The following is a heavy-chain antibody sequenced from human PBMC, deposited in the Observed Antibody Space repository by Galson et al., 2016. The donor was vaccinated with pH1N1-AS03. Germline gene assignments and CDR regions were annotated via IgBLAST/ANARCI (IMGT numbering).Heavy chain of an antibody. J-gene: IGHJ4*02. CDR1: GYSFPHYW. CDR3: TRDRQQRFDY. CDR2: INAGNGNA. Sequence: SGAEVKKPGESLRISCKGFGYSFPHYWISWVRQAPGQRPEWMGWINAGNGNAGYSRSFQGRVTITRDTSANIGYLEVISLIFEDTAVYYCTRDRQQRFDYWGQGTLVTVSS. D-gene: IGHD1-1*01. V-gene: IGHV1/OR15-3*02.